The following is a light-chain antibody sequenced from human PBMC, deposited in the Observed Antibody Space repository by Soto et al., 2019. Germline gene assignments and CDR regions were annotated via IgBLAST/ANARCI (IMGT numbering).Light chain of an antibody. Sequence: QSALTQPASVSGSPGQSITIPCTGTSSDLGAYNFVSWYQQYPGEAPKLIIYEVSNRPSGVSTRFSGSKSGNTASLTVSGLQTEDEADYHCSSYTTRRTYVFGTGTKVTVL. CDR2: EVS. J-gene: IGLJ1*01. CDR1: SSDLGAYNF. V-gene: IGLV2-14*01. CDR3: SSYTTRRTYV.